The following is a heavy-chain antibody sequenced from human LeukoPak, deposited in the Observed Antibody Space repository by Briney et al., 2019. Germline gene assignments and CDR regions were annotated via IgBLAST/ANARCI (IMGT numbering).Heavy chain of an antibody. V-gene: IGHV4-4*07. CDR3: ARGGGTDY. CDR2: VYISGDT. Sequence: SETLSLTCTVSGGSVTTSYWSWIRQSAGEGLEWIGRVYISGDTKYNPSLKSRVIMSLDASKNQFSLSLRSVTAADTAVYYCARGGGTDYWGQGTLVTVSS. CDR1: GGSVTTSY. J-gene: IGHJ4*02.